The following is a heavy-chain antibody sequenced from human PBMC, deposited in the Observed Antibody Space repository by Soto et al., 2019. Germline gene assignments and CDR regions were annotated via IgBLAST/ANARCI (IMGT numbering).Heavy chain of an antibody. J-gene: IGHJ4*02. CDR3: ARGAYYYGSGSYYGFDY. CDR1: GGSISSYY. Sequence: SDTLSLTCTVSGGSISSYYWSWIRQPPGKGLEWIGYIYYSGSTNYNPSLKSRVTISVDTSKNQFSLKLSSVTAADTAVYYCARGAYYYGSGSYYGFDYWGQGTLVTVSS. D-gene: IGHD3-10*01. CDR2: IYYSGST. V-gene: IGHV4-59*01.